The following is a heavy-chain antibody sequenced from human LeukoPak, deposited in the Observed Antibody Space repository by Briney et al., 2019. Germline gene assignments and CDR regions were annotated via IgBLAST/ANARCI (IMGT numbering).Heavy chain of an antibody. CDR3: AKDSCITVGEFDS. V-gene: IGHV3-23*01. Sequence: GGSLRLSCAASGFTFSSYAMSWVRQAPGKGLEWVAGISGSAVNTYYADSVKGRFTISRDNSKNILYLQVYRLRAEDTALYYCAKDSCITVGEFDSWGHVTLVTVSS. CDR1: GFTFSSYA. CDR2: ISGSAVNT. D-gene: IGHD6-19*01. J-gene: IGHJ5*01.